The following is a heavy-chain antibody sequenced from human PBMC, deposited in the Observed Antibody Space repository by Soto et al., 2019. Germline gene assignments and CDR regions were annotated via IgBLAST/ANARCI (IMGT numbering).Heavy chain of an antibody. D-gene: IGHD3-9*01. CDR1: GFTFSSYA. CDR3: AKDGVLTGYLNWFDP. Sequence: PGGSLRLSCAASGFTFSSYAMSWVRQAPGKGLEWVSAISGSGGSTYYADSVKDRFTISRDNSKNTLYLQMNSLRAEDTAVYYCAKDGVLTGYLNWFDPWGQGTLVTVSS. J-gene: IGHJ5*02. V-gene: IGHV3-23*01. CDR2: ISGSGGST.